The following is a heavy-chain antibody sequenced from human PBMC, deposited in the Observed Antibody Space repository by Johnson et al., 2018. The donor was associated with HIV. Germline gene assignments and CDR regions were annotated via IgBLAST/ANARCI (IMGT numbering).Heavy chain of an antibody. D-gene: IGHD2-15*01. Sequence: QLVESGGGLVQPGGSLRLSCAASGFTFSRYWVSWVRQAPGKGLEWVANIKQDGSEKYYVDSVKGRFTIARDNAKNSLYLQMNSLRAEDTAVYYCAREADIVVVVALEGDAFDIWGQGTMVTVSS. CDR3: AREADIVVVVALEGDAFDI. V-gene: IGHV3-7*01. CDR2: IKQDGSEK. CDR1: GFTFSRYW. J-gene: IGHJ3*02.